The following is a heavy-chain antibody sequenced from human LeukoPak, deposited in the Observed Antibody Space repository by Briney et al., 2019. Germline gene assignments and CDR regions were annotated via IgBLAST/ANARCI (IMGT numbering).Heavy chain of an antibody. CDR1: GYTFTSNY. V-gene: IGHV1-18*04. CDR2: ISAYNGNT. J-gene: IGHJ2*01. Sequence: ASVKVSCKAFGYTFTSNYMHWVRQAPGQGLEWMGWISAYNGNTNYAQKLQGRVTMTTDTSTSTAYMELRSLRSDDTAVYYCARVVVTAILGYFDLWGRGTLVTVSS. D-gene: IGHD2-21*02. CDR3: ARVVVTAILGYFDL.